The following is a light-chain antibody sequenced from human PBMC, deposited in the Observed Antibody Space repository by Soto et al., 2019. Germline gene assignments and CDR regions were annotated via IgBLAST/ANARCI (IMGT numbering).Light chain of an antibody. V-gene: IGKV1-8*01. CDR3: QQLNSYLPT. Sequence: AIRMTQAPSSFSASTGDRVTITCRASQRISSYLAWYQQKPGKAPKLLMHAASTLQSGVPSRFSGSGSGTGFTLTISWLQSEDFATYYCQQLNSYLPTFGPGTRLEVK. CDR2: AAS. CDR1: QRISSY. J-gene: IGKJ5*01.